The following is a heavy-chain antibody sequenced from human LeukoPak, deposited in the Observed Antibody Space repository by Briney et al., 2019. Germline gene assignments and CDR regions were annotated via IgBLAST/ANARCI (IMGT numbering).Heavy chain of an antibody. V-gene: IGHV4-34*01. J-gene: IGHJ3*02. D-gene: IGHD4-17*01. CDR2: INHSGST. CDR3: ARALRPRDAFDI. CDR1: GGSFSGYY. Sequence: PSETLSLTCAVYGGSFSGYYWSWIRQPPGKGLEWIGEINHSGSTNYNPSLKSRVTISVDTSKNQFSLKLSSVTAADTVVYYCARALRPRDAFDIWGQGTMVTVSS.